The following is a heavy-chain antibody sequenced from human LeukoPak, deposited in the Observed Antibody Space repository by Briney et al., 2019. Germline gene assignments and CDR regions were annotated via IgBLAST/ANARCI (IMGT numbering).Heavy chain of an antibody. CDR1: GFTFTSYA. D-gene: IGHD4-17*01. J-gene: IGHJ3*02. CDR3: AKDRLITVPKLEDDVFDI. Sequence: GGSLRLSCAASGFTFTSYAMSWVRQAPGKGLEWVSGISWNSANIGYADSVKGRFTISRDNAKNSLFLQMNSLRAEDTALYYCAKDRLITVPKLEDDVFDIWGQGTMVTVSS. CDR2: ISWNSANI. V-gene: IGHV3-9*01.